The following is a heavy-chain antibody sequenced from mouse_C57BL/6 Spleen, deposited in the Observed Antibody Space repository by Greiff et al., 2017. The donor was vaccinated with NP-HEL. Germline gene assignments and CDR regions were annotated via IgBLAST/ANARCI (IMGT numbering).Heavy chain of an antibody. J-gene: IGHJ3*01. CDR2: ISDGGSYT. CDR3: ARDGGYDGYYWFAY. Sequence: EVQLVESGGGLVKPGGSLKLSCAASGFTFSSYAMSWVRQTPEKRLEWVATISDGGSYTYYPDNVKGRFTISRDNAKNNLYLQMSHLKSEDTAMYYCARDGGYDGYYWFAYWGQGTLVTVSA. CDR1: GFTFSSYA. V-gene: IGHV5-4*01. D-gene: IGHD2-3*01.